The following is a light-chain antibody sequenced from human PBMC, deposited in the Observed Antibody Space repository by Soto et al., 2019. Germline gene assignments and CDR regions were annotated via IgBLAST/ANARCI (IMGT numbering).Light chain of an antibody. Sequence: EIVLTQSPGTPSLSPGERATLSCRASQSVSSSYLAWYQQKPGQAPRLLIYGASSRATGIPDRFSGSGSGTDFTLTISRLEPEDFAVYYCQQYGSSPRTFGQETKV. CDR2: GAS. CDR3: QQYGSSPRT. J-gene: IGKJ1*01. V-gene: IGKV3-20*01. CDR1: QSVSSSY.